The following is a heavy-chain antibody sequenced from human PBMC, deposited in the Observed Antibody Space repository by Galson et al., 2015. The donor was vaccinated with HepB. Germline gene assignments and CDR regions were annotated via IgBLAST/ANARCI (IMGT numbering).Heavy chain of an antibody. D-gene: IGHD5-24*01. CDR1: GGSISSGTYY. Sequence: TLSLTCTVSGGSISSGTYYWSWIRQHPGKGLEWIGYIYNSGNTYYNPSLKSRVTMSVGTSKNQSSLKLSSVTAADTAIYYCARDWIRDGASYYFDYWGQGTLVTVSS. V-gene: IGHV4-31*03. CDR3: ARDWIRDGASYYFDY. J-gene: IGHJ4*02. CDR2: IYNSGNT.